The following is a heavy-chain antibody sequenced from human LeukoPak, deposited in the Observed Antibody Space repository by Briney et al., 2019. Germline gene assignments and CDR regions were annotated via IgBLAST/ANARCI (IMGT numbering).Heavy chain of an antibody. CDR2: MSSNDNPI. J-gene: IGHJ4*02. D-gene: IGHD2-2*01. CDR1: GFSFSDHY. V-gene: IGHV3-11*01. Sequence: PGGSLRLSCAASGFSFSDHYMSWIRQAPGKGLEWVSYMSSNDNPIYYADSVKGRFTISRDNAKNSLYLQMNNLRAEDTAVYYCARDRVGSSTSCYDYWGQGTLVTVSS. CDR3: ARDRVGSSTSCYDY.